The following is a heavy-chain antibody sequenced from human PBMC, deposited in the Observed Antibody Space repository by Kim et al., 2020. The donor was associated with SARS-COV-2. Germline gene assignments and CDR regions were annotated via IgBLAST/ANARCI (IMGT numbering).Heavy chain of an antibody. Sequence: GGSLRLSCVASGFTLNSFPMHWVRQAPGKGLEWVAVISNDGIGHSYLDSVKGRFTISRDTSRNTLYLEMNNLGSEDTALYYCARETGSSGRAGYLEFWG. D-gene: IGHD3-22*01. CDR3: ARETGSSGRAGYLEF. J-gene: IGHJ4*03. CDR2: ISNDGIGH. V-gene: IGHV3-30*04. CDR1: GFTLNSFP.